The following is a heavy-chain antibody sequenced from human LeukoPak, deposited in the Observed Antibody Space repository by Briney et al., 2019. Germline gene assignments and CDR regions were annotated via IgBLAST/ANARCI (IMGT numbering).Heavy chain of an antibody. CDR3: ARDTTTFDP. CDR1: GYTFTSYG. D-gene: IGHD2/OR15-2a*01. CDR2: ISTHNGDT. Sequence: ASVKVSCKPSGYTFTSYGISWVRQAPGQGLEWMGWISTHNGDTNYAQKFQGRVIMTTDTSMSTAYTEMRSLRSDDTAVYYCARDTTTFDPWGQGTLVTVSS. J-gene: IGHJ5*02. V-gene: IGHV1-18*01.